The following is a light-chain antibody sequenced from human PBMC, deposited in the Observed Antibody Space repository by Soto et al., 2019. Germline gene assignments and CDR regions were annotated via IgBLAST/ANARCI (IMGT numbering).Light chain of an antibody. J-gene: IGKJ1*01. CDR1: QTIDTN. CDR3: QQYNNRPPWT. V-gene: IGKV3-15*01. Sequence: EIVMTQSPGTLSVSPGERATLSCRASQTIDTNLAWYQQKPGQAPRLLIFGASTRATGIPARFSGSGSGTEFSLTITGLQSEDFALYYCQQYNNRPPWTFGQGTKVEVK. CDR2: GAS.